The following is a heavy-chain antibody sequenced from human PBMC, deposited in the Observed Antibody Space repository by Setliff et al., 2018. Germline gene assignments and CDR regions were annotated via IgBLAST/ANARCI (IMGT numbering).Heavy chain of an antibody. CDR2: FHTGGAT. Sequence: SETLSLTCSVSGGSISSGGFYWSWIRQSAGRGLEWIGHFHTGGATDYNLSLKSRITISLDSSKNQLSLRLSSVTAADAAVYFCARESATIGEFPLYYFDKWGQGIPVTVSS. D-gene: IGHD3-10*01. CDR1: GGSISSGGFY. J-gene: IGHJ4*02. V-gene: IGHV4-61*09. CDR3: ARESATIGEFPLYYFDK.